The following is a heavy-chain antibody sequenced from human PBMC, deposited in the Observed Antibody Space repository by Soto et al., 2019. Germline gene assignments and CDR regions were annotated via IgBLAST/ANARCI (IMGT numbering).Heavy chain of an antibody. CDR1: GYTLTELS. D-gene: IGHD6-13*01. CDR3: AKDLTYSSSWSFDY. J-gene: IGHJ4*02. V-gene: IGHV1-24*01. Sequence: ASVKVSCKVSGYTLTELSMHWVRQAPGKGLEWMGGFDPEDGETIYAQKFQGRVTMIEDTSTDTAYMELSSLRSEDTAVYYCAKDLTYSSSWSFDYWGQGTLVTVSS. CDR2: FDPEDGET.